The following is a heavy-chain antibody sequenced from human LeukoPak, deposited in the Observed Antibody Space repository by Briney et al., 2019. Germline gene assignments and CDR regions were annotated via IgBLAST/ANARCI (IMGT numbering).Heavy chain of an antibody. CDR2: ISSTGSDI. CDR3: GTHFGRTGSHD. J-gene: IGHJ4*01. V-gene: IGHV3-11*01. CDR1: GFIFSAYY. D-gene: IGHD3/OR15-3a*01. Sequence: GGSLRLSCATSGFIFSAYYMSWIRQAPGKGLEWVAYISSTGSDIAYADSVKGRFTISRDNAKGSLYLQMNSLRVEDTAMYYCGTHFGRTGSHDWGHGTLVTVSS.